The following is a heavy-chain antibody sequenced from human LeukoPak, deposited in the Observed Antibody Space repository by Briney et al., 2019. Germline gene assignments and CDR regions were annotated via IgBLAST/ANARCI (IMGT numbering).Heavy chain of an antibody. Sequence: SVKVSCKASGGTFSSYAISWARQAPGQGLEWMGGIIPIFGTANYAQKFQGRVTITADESTSTAYMELSSLRSEDTAVYYCARGITMVRGSSKNWFDPWGQGTLVTVSS. CDR2: IIPIFGTA. CDR3: ARGITMVRGSSKNWFDP. D-gene: IGHD3-10*01. CDR1: GGTFSSYA. V-gene: IGHV1-69*13. J-gene: IGHJ5*02.